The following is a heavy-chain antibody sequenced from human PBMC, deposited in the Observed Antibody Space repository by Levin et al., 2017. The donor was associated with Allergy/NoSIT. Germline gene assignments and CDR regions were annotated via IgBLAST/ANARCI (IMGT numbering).Heavy chain of an antibody. D-gene: IGHD3-10*01. V-gene: IGHV4-59*01. J-gene: IGHJ3*02. CDR3: ARDLEPPDYYGSWRGAFDI. CDR1: GGSISSYY. Sequence: SQTLSLTCTVSGGSISSYYWSWIRQPPGKGLEWIGYIYYSGSTNYNPPLKSRVTISGDTSKNQFSLKLSSVTAADTAVYYCARDLEPPDYYGSWRGAFDIWGQGTMVTVSS. CDR2: IYYSGST.